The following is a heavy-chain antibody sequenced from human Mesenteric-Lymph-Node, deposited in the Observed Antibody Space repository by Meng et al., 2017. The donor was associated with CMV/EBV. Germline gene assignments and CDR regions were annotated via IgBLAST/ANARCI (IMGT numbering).Heavy chain of an antibody. D-gene: IGHD3-3*01. J-gene: IGHJ5*02. V-gene: IGHV1-18*01. CDR1: GYTFTSHG. Sequence: ASVKVSCKASGYTFTSHGISWVRQAPGQGLEWVGWISGYNGNTNSAQKLQGRVTMTTDTSTSTAYMELSRLRSDDTAVYYCARHHYEYYDFWSGPWGENGWFDPWGQGTLVTVSS. CDR2: ISGYNGNT. CDR3: ARHHYEYYDFWSGPWGENGWFDP.